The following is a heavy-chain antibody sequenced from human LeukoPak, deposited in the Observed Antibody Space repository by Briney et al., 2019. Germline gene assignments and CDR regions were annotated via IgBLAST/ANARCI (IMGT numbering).Heavy chain of an antibody. V-gene: IGHV3-7*01. J-gene: IGHJ4*02. CDR3: ARKGGTRGPLNY. D-gene: IGHD2-8*01. Sequence: GGSLRLSCAASGFTFSNYAMSWVRQAPGKGLEWVANIKQDGSETYYVDSVKGRFTISRDNAKNSLFLQMNSLTAEDTAVYYCARKGGTRGPLNYWGQGTLVTVSS. CDR2: IKQDGSET. CDR1: GFTFSNYA.